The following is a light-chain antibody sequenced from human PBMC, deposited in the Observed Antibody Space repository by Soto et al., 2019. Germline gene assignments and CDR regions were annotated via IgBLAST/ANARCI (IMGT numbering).Light chain of an antibody. Sequence: QAVVTQEPSFSVSTGGTVTLTCGLRSGSVSASYYPNWYQQTPGQAPRALIYNSNSRSSGIPDRFSGSILGNKAALTIPGAQADDESAYYCMRHLGSGIWAFGVGTKLTVL. CDR1: SGSVSASYY. CDR3: MRHLGSGIWA. CDR2: NSN. V-gene: IGLV8-61*01. J-gene: IGLJ2*01.